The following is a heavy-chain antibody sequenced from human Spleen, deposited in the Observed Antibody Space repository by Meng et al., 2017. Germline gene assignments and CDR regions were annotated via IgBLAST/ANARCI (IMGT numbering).Heavy chain of an antibody. CDR1: GGTFSSYA. V-gene: IGHV1-69*01. CDR3: ARDEDISAAGKLFGDY. Sequence: QVRREQSGAEVKKPGSSVKVSCKASGGTFSSYATSWVRQAPGQGLEWMGGIIPIFGTANYAQKFQGRVTITADESTSTAYMELSGLRSDDTAMYYCARDEDISAAGKLFGDYWGQGTLVTVSS. CDR2: IIPIFGTA. D-gene: IGHD6-25*01. J-gene: IGHJ4*02.